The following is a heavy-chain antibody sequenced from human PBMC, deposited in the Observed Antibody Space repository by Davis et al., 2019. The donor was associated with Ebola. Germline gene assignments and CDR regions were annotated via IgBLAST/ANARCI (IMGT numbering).Heavy chain of an antibody. Sequence: PSETLSLTCTVSGGSISSHYWSWIRQPPGKGLEWIGYIYYSGNTNYNPSLKSRLTISVDTSKNQFSLQLSSVTAADTAVYYCARLGRFGYSSGYGYYYYYMDVWGKGTTVTVSS. CDR3: ARLGRFGYSSGYGYYYYYMDV. V-gene: IGHV4-59*08. D-gene: IGHD5-18*01. J-gene: IGHJ6*03. CDR1: GGSISSHY. CDR2: IYYSGNT.